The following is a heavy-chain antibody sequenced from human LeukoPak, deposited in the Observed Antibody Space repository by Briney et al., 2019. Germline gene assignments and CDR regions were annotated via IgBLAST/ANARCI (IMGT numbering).Heavy chain of an antibody. J-gene: IGHJ4*02. CDR1: GFTVISNY. Sequence: GGSLTLSCAASGFTVISNYMSWVRQTPGRSLEWVAFIYSSGSTYYAESAEGRFTISRDSSKDTLYLEMTSLRVEDTAVYYCTRAEFSNSFDDSGQGTLVIVSS. CDR2: IYSSGST. D-gene: IGHD6-6*01. CDR3: TRAEFSNSFDD. V-gene: IGHV3-53*01.